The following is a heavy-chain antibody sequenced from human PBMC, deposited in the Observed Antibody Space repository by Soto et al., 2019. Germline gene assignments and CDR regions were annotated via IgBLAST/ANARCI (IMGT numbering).Heavy chain of an antibody. CDR2: ISGSGGRT. CDR3: AKGGYYSLFDI. D-gene: IGHD3-16*01. CDR1: GFPFSSYA. Sequence: AGWSLRLSCVASGFPFSSYAMSWVRQTPGKGLEWVSGISGSGGRTYYADSVKGRFTISRDNSNNTLSLQMHILRVEDTAVYFCAKGGYYSLFDIWGQGTMVTVSS. J-gene: IGHJ3*02. V-gene: IGHV3-23*01.